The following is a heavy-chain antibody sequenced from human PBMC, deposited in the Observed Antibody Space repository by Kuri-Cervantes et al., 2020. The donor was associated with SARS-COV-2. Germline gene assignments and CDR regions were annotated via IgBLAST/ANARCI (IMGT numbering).Heavy chain of an antibody. V-gene: IGHV1-3*01. CDR1: GYTFTSYA. J-gene: IGHJ6*02. CDR2: INAGNGNT. Sequence: ASVKVSCKASGYTFTSYAVHWVRQAPGQRLEWMGWINAGNGNTKYSQKFQGRVTITRDTSASTAYMELSSLRSEDTAVYYCARDGGIAAADYYYYYGMDVWGQGTTVTVSS. CDR3: ARDGGIAAADYYYYYGMDV. D-gene: IGHD6-13*01.